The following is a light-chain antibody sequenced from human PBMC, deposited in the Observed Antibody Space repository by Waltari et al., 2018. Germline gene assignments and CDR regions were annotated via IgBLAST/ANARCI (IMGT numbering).Light chain of an antibody. CDR3: YSTDSGGDHRGV. J-gene: IGLJ2*01. CDR2: EDN. Sequence: SYELTQPPAVSVSPGQTARITCSGSALPRKTAYWYHQKSGQVPLLVIYEDNRRPSGIPERFSGSSSGTKATLTITGAQADDEGDYYCYSTDSGGDHRGVFGGGTRLTVL. CDR1: ALPRKT. V-gene: IGLV3-10*01.